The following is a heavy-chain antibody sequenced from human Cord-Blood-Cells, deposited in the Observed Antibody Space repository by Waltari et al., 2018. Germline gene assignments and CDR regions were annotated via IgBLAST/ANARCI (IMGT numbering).Heavy chain of an antibody. D-gene: IGHD3-22*01. V-gene: IGHV3-23*01. J-gene: IGHJ4*02. CDR3: AKDVRYYYDSSGYYFDY. CDR1: GFTFSSYA. Sequence: EVQLLESGGGLVQPGGSLRLSCAASGFTFSSYAMSWVRQAPGEGLEWVSAISGSGGSTYYADSVKGRFTISRDNSKNTLYLQMNSLRAEDTAVYYCAKDVRYYYDSSGYYFDYWGQGTLVTVSS. CDR2: ISGSGGST.